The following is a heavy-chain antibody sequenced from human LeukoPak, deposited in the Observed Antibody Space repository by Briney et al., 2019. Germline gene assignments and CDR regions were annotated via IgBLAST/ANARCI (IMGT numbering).Heavy chain of an antibody. D-gene: IGHD3-22*01. CDR2: IYYSGNT. CDR1: GGSISSGAYY. J-gene: IGHJ4*02. CDR3: ARAPYHINGYYYFDY. Sequence: SETVSLTCTVSGGSISSGAYYWSWIRQHPGKGLEWIGYIYYSGNTYYNPSLKSRLIISLDTSENQFSLKLRSVTVADTAVYYCARAPYHINGYYYFDYWGQGTLVTVSS. V-gene: IGHV4-31*03.